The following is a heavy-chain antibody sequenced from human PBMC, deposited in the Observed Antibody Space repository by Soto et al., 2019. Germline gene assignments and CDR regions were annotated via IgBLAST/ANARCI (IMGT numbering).Heavy chain of an antibody. J-gene: IGHJ4*02. CDR1: GFTFSSYS. CDR2: ISSSSSYI. V-gene: IGHV3-21*01. D-gene: IGHD2-15*01. Sequence: PGGSLRLSCAASGFTFSSYSMNWVRQAPGKGLEWVSSISSSSSYIYYADSVKGRFTISRDNAKNSLYLQMNSLRAEDTAVYYCQREVIGYGGNTLDYWGQGTLATVSS. CDR3: QREVIGYGGNTLDY.